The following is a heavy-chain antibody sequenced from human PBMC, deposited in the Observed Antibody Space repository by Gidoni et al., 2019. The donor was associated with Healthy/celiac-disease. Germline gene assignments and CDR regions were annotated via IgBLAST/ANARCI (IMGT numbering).Heavy chain of an antibody. V-gene: IGHV3-21*01. CDR2: ISSSSSYI. D-gene: IGHD3-22*01. CDR3: ARDRTDYYDSSGYYHFDY. Sequence: VQLLESGGCLVNPGGSLRLSFAASVFTFSCYRMNWVRQAPGKGLEWVSSISSSSSYIYYADSVKGRFTISRDNAKNSLYLQMNSLRAEDTAVYYCARDRTDYYDSSGYYHFDYWGQGTLVTVSS. J-gene: IGHJ4*02. CDR1: VFTFSCYR.